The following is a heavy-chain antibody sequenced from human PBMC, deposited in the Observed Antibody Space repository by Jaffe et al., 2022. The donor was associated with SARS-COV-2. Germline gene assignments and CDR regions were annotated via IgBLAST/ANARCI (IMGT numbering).Heavy chain of an antibody. J-gene: IGHJ4*02. Sequence: QLQLQESGPGLVKPSETLSLTCTVSGGSISSSSYYWGWIRQPPGKGLEWIGSIYYSGSTYYNPSLKSRVTISVDTSKNQFSLKLSSVTAADTAVYYCARQEFWLLIAVAASFDYWGQGTLVTVSS. V-gene: IGHV4-39*01. CDR1: GGSISSSSYY. D-gene: IGHD6-19*01. CDR2: IYYSGST. CDR3: ARQEFWLLIAVAASFDY.